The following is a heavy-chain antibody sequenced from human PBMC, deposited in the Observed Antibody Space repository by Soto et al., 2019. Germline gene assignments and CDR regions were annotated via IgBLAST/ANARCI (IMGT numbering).Heavy chain of an antibody. CDR3: GRTYYYVSGSEDI. D-gene: IGHD3-10*01. Sequence: GESLKISCKGSGYSFTSYWISWVRQMPGKGLEWMGRIDPSDSYTNYSPSFQGHVTISADKSISTAFLQWSSLKASDTAMYYCGRTYYYVSGSEDIWGKGKKVTV. CDR1: GYSFTSYW. V-gene: IGHV5-10-1*01. CDR2: IDPSDSYT. J-gene: IGHJ3*02.